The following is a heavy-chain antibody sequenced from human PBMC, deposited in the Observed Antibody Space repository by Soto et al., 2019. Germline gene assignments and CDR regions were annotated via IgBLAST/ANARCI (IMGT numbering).Heavy chain of an antibody. Sequence: PSETLSLTCTVSGGSISSGGYYWSWTRQHPGKGLEWIGYIYYSGSTCYNPSLKSRVTISVDTSKNQFSLKLSSVTAADTAVYYCARDYYDFWSGYYTGSGYYYGMDVWGQGTTVTVSS. CDR3: ARDYYDFWSGYYTGSGYYYGMDV. CDR1: GGSISSGGYY. J-gene: IGHJ6*02. CDR2: IYYSGST. D-gene: IGHD3-3*01. V-gene: IGHV4-31*03.